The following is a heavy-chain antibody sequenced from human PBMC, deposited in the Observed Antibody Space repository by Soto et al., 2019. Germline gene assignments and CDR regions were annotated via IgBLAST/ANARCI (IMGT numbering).Heavy chain of an antibody. CDR2: TYYRSKWYN. J-gene: IGHJ6*03. V-gene: IGHV6-1*01. D-gene: IGHD3-10*01. Sequence: KQSQTLSLTCAISGDSVSSNSAAWNWIRQSPSRGLEWLGRTYYRSKWYNDYAVSVKSRITINPDTSKNQFSLQLNSVTPEDTAVYYCARALRYGSGSSTFPHYYYMDVWGKGTTVTVSS. CDR1: GDSVSSNSAA. CDR3: ARALRYGSGSSTFPHYYYMDV.